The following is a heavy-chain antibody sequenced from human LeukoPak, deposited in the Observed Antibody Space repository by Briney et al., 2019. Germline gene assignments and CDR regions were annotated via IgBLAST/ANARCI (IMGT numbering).Heavy chain of an antibody. CDR3: ARMVDSSSWTPYYFDY. J-gene: IGHJ4*02. V-gene: IGHV4-59*01. Sequence: SETLSLTCTVSGGSISSYYWSWIRQSPGKGLEWIGYIYYSGSTNYNPSLKSRVTISVDTSKNQFSLKLSSVTAADTAVYYCARMVDSSSWTPYYFDYWGQGTLVTVSS. CDR2: IYYSGST. CDR1: GGSISSYY. D-gene: IGHD6-13*01.